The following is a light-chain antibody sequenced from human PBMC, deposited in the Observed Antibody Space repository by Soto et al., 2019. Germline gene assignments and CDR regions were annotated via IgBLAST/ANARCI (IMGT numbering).Light chain of an antibody. CDR2: GAS. J-gene: IGKJ4*01. Sequence: VLTQSPGALPLSPGERATLSGRASQSVRNSYLAWYQQKPGQAPRLLIYGASTRATGIPDRFSGSGSGTDFTLTISRLEPEDFAVYYCQHYGSSPPLTFGGGTKVDIK. V-gene: IGKV3-20*01. CDR3: QHYGSSPPLT. CDR1: QSVRNSY.